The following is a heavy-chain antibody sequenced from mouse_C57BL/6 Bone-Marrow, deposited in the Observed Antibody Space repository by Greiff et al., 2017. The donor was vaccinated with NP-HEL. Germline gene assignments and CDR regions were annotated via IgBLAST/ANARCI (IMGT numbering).Heavy chain of an antibody. CDR3: AIPYYYGSSYDFDY. CDR2: INPNNGGT. D-gene: IGHD1-1*01. J-gene: IGHJ2*01. V-gene: IGHV1-26*01. CDR1: GYTFTDYY. Sequence: EVQLQQSGPELVKPGASVKISCKASGYTFTDYYMNWVKQSHGKSLEWIGDINPNNGGTSYNQKFKGKATLTVDKSSSTAYMELRSLTSEDSAVYYCAIPYYYGSSYDFDYWGQGTTLTVSS.